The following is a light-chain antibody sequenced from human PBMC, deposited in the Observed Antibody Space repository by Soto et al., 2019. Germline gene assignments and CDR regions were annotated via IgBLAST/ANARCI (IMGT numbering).Light chain of an antibody. CDR3: QQYNNWWT. Sequence: TQSTGTPSLSSGERATRSCRASQTVRNNYLAWYQQKPGQAPRLLIYDASSRATGIPARFSGSGSGTEFTLTINSLQSEDFAVYYCQQYNNWWTFGQGTKVDIK. J-gene: IGKJ1*01. CDR1: QTVRNN. CDR2: DAS. V-gene: IGKV3-15*01.